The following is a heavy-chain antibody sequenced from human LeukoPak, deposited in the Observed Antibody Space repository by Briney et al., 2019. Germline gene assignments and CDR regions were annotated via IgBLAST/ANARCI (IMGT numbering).Heavy chain of an antibody. D-gene: IGHD4-23*01. CDR1: GESFKTYY. CDR2: ISHSGIT. J-gene: IGHJ5*02. V-gene: IGHV4-34*01. Sequence: SETLSLTCTIYGESFKTYYGLWVRHPPGKGLEWIGEISHSGITNYNPSLKSRVTLSVDMSKNQFSLRLSSVTAADTAMYYCARDGGPNNYWFDPWGQGALVSASS. CDR3: ARDGGPNNYWFDP.